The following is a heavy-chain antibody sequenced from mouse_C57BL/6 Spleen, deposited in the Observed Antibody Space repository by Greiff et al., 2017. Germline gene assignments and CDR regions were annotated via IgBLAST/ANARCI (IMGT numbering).Heavy chain of an antibody. Sequence: QVQLQQPGAELVRPGSSVKLSCKASGYTFTSYWMDWVKQRPGQGLEWIGNIYPSDSETHYNQKFEDKATLTVDKSSSTAYMQLSSLTSEDSAVYYCARDYYGSSPYPMDYWGQGTSVTVSS. V-gene: IGHV1-61*01. J-gene: IGHJ4*01. CDR1: GYTFTSYW. D-gene: IGHD1-1*01. CDR2: IYPSDSET. CDR3: ARDYYGSSPYPMDY.